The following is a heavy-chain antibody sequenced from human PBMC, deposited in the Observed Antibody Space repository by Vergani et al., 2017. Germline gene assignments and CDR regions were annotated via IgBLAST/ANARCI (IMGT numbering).Heavy chain of an antibody. CDR2: IYYSGST. D-gene: IGHD1-7*01. CDR1: GGSLSSSSYY. CDR3: ARKKAPNWNYGSGNWFDP. V-gene: IGHV4-39*01. J-gene: IGHJ5*02. Sequence: QLQLPESGPGLVKPSETLSLTCTVSGGSLSSSSYYWGWIRQPPGKGLEWIGSIYYSGSTYYNPSLKSRVTISVDTSKNQFSLKLSSVTAADTAVYYCARKKAPNWNYGSGNWFDPWGQGTLVTVSS.